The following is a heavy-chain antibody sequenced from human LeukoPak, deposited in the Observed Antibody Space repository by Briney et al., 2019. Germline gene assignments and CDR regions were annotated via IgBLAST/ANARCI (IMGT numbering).Heavy chain of an antibody. V-gene: IGHV1-2*06. D-gene: IGHD2-15*01. CDR2: INPNSGGT. CDR1: GYTFTGYY. J-gene: IGHJ6*02. CDR3: ARATESYCSGGSCYRHYYYGMDV. Sequence: GASVKVSCKASGYTFTGYYMHWVRQAPGQGLEWMGRINPNSGGTNYAQKFQGRVTMTRDTSISTAYVELSRLRSDDTAVYYCARATESYCSGGSCYRHYYYGMDVWGQGTTVTVSS.